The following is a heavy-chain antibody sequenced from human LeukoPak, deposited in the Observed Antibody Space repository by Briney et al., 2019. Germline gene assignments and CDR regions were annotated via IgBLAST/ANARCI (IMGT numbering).Heavy chain of an antibody. Sequence: PAETLSLTCSVYGGSISSNIHYWGWIRQPPGKGPEWFATVHNTGTTFYNPSLRSRVARPVDTSNNQFSLKWASGTAADTAVYYCARQLTGPSQWTFDFWGQGALATVSS. CDR2: VHNTGTT. V-gene: IGHV4-39*01. D-gene: IGHD2-8*02. CDR1: GGSISSNIHY. J-gene: IGHJ4*02. CDR3: ARQLTGPSQWTFDF.